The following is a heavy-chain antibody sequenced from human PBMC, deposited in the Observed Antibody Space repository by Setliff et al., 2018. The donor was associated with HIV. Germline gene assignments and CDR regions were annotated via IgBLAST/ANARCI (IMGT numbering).Heavy chain of an antibody. CDR1: GYTFTTYA. Sequence: ASVMVSCKASGYTFTTYAMHWVRQAPGQRLEWMGWIDAGNGNTKYSQKCQGRVTITRDTSASTAYLELSSLRSEDTAVYYCARVDYYDSSGYWHFDYWGQGTLVTVSS. J-gene: IGHJ4*02. CDR3: ARVDYYDSSGYWHFDY. CDR2: IDAGNGNT. V-gene: IGHV1-3*01. D-gene: IGHD3-22*01.